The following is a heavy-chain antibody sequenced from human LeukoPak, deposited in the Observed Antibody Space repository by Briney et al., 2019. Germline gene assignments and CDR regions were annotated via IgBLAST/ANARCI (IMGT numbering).Heavy chain of an antibody. CDR2: IIPSDGFT. D-gene: IGHD6-6*01. CDR3: ARVDSTSPHELDY. CDR1: GYTFSSYY. Sequence: ASVKVSCKASGYTFSSYYVHWVRQAPGQGLEWMGMIIPSDGFTSYAQKFQGRVTMTRDMSTSTVYMELSSLRSEDTAVYYCARVDSTSPHELDYWGQGTLVTVSS. V-gene: IGHV1-46*01. J-gene: IGHJ4*02.